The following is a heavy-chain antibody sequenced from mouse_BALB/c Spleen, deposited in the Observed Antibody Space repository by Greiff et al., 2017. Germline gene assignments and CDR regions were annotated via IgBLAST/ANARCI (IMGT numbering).Heavy chain of an antibody. J-gene: IGHJ4*01. V-gene: IGHV1-18*01. CDR1: GYTFTDYN. CDR2: IHPNNGGT. Sequence: EVQLQQSGPELVKPGASVKIPCKASGYTFTDYNMDWVKQSHGKSLEWIGDIHPNNGGTIYNQKFKGKATLTVDKSSSTAYMELRSLTSEDTAVYYCARGGGNYGRAMDYWGQGTSVTVSS. CDR3: ARGGGNYGRAMDY. D-gene: IGHD2-1*01.